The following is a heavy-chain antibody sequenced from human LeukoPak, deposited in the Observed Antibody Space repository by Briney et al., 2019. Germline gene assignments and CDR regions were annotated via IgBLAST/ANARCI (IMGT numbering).Heavy chain of an antibody. J-gene: IGHJ1*01. CDR3: ARFAPYYYDSSGSMGYFQH. CDR2: IKQDGSEK. Sequence: GGSLRLSCAASGFTFSSYWMSWVRQAPGKGLEWVANIKQDGSEKYYVDSVKGRFTISRDNAKNSLYLQMNSLRAEGTAVYYCARFAPYYYDSSGSMGYFQHWGQGTLVTVSS. V-gene: IGHV3-7*01. D-gene: IGHD3-22*01. CDR1: GFTFSSYW.